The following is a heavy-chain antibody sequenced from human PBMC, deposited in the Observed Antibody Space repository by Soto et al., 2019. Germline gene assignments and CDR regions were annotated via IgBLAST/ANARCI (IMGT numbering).Heavy chain of an antibody. Sequence: VGSLRLSCAGSGFTFSRYSMNWVRQAPGKGLECVSRITDSGGGTYYADSVKGRFTISRDNSKKMLFLQMHSLRADDTAVYYCAKVRVAVEVCKDVDDWGQGTLVTVSS. CDR1: GFTFSRYS. V-gene: IGHV3-23*01. D-gene: IGHD2-21*01. CDR3: AKVRVAVEVCKDVDD. CDR2: ITDSGGGT. J-gene: IGHJ4*02.